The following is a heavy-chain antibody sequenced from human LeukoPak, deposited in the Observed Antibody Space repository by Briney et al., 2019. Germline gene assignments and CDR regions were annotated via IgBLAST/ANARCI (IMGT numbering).Heavy chain of an antibody. Sequence: SEALSLTCTVSGVSISSYYWSWIRQPPGKGLEWIGYIYYSGSTNYNPSLKSRVTISLDTSKNQFSLKLCSVTAADTAVYYCARHDGSSWYYAFDVWGQGTMVTVSS. J-gene: IGHJ3*01. V-gene: IGHV4-59*08. D-gene: IGHD6-13*01. CDR1: GVSISSYY. CDR3: ARHDGSSWYYAFDV. CDR2: IYYSGST.